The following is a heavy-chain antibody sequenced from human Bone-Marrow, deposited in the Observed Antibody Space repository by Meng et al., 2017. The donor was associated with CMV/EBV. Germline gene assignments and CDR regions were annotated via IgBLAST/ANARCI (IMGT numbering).Heavy chain of an antibody. V-gene: IGHV4-31*02. CDR2: IYYSGST. J-gene: IGHJ5*02. CDR1: GATISSGGYY. CDR3: ARGFYSSSWHYWFDP. D-gene: IGHD6-13*01. Sequence: SGATISSGGYYWSWIRQHPGKGLEWIGYIYYSGSTYYIPSLKSRVTISVDTSKNQFSLKLSSVTAADTAVYYCARGFYSSSWHYWFDPWGQGTLVTVSS.